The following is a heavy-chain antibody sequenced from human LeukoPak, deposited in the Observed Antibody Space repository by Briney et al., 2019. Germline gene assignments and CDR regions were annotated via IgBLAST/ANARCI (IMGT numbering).Heavy chain of an antibody. CDR1: GGSISSSYYY. D-gene: IGHD3-3*01. J-gene: IGHJ5*02. CDR2: IYYSGST. V-gene: IGHV4-39*01. Sequence: PSETLSLTCTVSGGSISSSYYYWGWIRQPPGKGLEWIGSIYYSGSTYYNPSLKSRVTISVDTSKNQFSLKLSSVTAADTAVYYCARHEWSGYHFGLFWVGWFDPWGQGTLVTVSS. CDR3: ARHEWSGYHFGLFWVGWFDP.